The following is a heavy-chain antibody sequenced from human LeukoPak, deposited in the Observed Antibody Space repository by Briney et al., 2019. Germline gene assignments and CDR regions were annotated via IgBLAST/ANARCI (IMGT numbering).Heavy chain of an antibody. CDR2: ISAYNGNT. V-gene: IGHV1-18*01. Sequence: GASVKVSCKASGYTFTSYGISWVRQAPGQGLEWMGWISAYNGNTNYAQKLQGRVTMTTDTSTSTAYMELRSLRSDDTAVYYCAKHPKPFNKLSIAAAGMDAFDIWGQGTMVTVSS. CDR1: GYTFTSYG. D-gene: IGHD6-13*01. CDR3: AKHPKPFNKLSIAAAGMDAFDI. J-gene: IGHJ3*02.